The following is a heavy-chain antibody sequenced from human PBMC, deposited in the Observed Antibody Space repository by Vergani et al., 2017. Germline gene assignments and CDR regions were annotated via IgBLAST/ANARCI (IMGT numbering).Heavy chain of an antibody. V-gene: IGHV1-69*02. D-gene: IGHD3-22*01. CDR3: ASGYYDSSATDAFDI. CDR1: GGTFSSCT. CDR2: IIPILGIA. Sequence: QVQLVQSGAEVKKPGSSVKVSCKASGGTFSSCTISWVRQAPGQGLEWMGRIIPILGIANYAQKFQGRDTITADKSTSTAYMELSSLRSEDTAVYYCASGYYDSSATDAFDIWGQGTMVTVSS. J-gene: IGHJ3*02.